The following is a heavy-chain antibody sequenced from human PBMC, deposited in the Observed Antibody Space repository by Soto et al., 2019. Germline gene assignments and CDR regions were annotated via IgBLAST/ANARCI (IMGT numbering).Heavy chain of an antibody. CDR2: IIPILGIA. Sequence: SVKVCCKASGGTFSSYTISWVRQAPGQGLEWMERIIPILGIANYAQKFQGRVTITADKSTSTAYMELSSLRSEDTAVYYCALGYCSSTSCYYMPWGQGTLVTVS. V-gene: IGHV1-69*02. CDR1: GGTFSSYT. CDR3: ALGYCSSTSCYYMP. D-gene: IGHD2-2*01. J-gene: IGHJ5*02.